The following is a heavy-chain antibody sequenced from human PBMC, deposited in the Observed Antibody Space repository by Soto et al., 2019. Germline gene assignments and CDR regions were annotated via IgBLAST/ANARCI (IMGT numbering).Heavy chain of an antibody. J-gene: IGHJ4*02. Sequence: GGGPRRSCAPSGSTFSRYSMNWVRQAPGKGLEWVSSISSSSSYIYYADSVKGRFTISRDNAKNSLYLQMNSLRAEETAVYYCARDRGAFQWQAPVDYWGQGTLVPVSS. CDR3: ARDRGAFQWQAPVDY. D-gene: IGHD6-19*01. CDR2: ISSSSSYI. V-gene: IGHV3-21*01. CDR1: GSTFSRYS.